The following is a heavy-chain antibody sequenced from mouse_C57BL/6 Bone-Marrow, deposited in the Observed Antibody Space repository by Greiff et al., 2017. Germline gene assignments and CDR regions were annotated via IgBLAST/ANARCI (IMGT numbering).Heavy chain of an antibody. CDR3: ARSSTFFYYFDY. V-gene: IGHV1-47*01. Sequence: QVQLQQSGPELVKPGASVKIPCKASGYTFTDYNMDWVKQSHGKSLEWIGNFHPYNDDTKYNEKFKGKATLTVEKSSNTVYLELSRLTSDDSAVYYCARSSTFFYYFDYWGQGTTLTVSS. J-gene: IGHJ2*01. CDR2: FHPYNDDT. D-gene: IGHD5-1*01. CDR1: GYTFTDYN.